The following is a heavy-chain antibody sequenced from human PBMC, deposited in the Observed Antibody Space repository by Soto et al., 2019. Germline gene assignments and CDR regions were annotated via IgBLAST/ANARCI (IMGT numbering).Heavy chain of an antibody. CDR2: INTYNGNR. Sequence: QVQLVQSGAELRKPGASVKVSCKASGYSFSSYGISWVRQAPGQGLEWMGWINTYNGNRKYAQKFEGRVTMTTDTSTNTVYMELRSLKSDDTAVYYCARDRLSCYDRSGFYSWGQGTLVTVSS. CDR3: ARDRLSCYDRSGFYS. D-gene: IGHD3-22*01. J-gene: IGHJ4*02. CDR1: GYSFSSYG. V-gene: IGHV1-18*01.